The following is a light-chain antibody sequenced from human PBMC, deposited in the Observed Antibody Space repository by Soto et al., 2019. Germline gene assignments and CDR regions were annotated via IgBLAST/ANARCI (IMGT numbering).Light chain of an antibody. CDR3: QQYGSSPPT. J-gene: IGKJ1*01. V-gene: IGKV3-20*01. CDR2: DAS. Sequence: NVFPPSPGSLSASAGSRANSSCRASQSVGTYLAWYQQKPGQAPRLLIFDASKRATGIPDRFSGSGSETDFTLTISRLEPEDFAVYFCQQYGSSPPTFGQGTKVDI. CDR1: QSVGTY.